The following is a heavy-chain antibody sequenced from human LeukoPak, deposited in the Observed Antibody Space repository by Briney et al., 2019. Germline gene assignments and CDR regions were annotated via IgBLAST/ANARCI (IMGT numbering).Heavy chain of an antibody. V-gene: IGHV1-2*02. D-gene: IGHD3-10*01. CDR1: GYTFNGYY. CDR3: ARDQNYYGSGSYYNVGY. J-gene: IGHJ4*02. CDR2: INPSSGGT. Sequence: ASVKVSCKASGYTFNGYYMHWVRQAPGQGLEWMGWINPSSGGTNFAQKFQGRVTMTRDTSISVAYMELSRLTSDDTAVYYCARDQNYYGSGSYYNVGYWGQGTLVTVSS.